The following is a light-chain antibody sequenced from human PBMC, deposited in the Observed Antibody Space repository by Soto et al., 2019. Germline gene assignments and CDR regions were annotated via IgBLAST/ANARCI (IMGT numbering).Light chain of an antibody. CDR3: CSYAGNYTLL. CDR1: KNDIGVYNY. V-gene: IGLV2-11*01. Sequence: QSALTQPPSASGSPGQSVTISCTGTKNDIGVYNYVSWYQQRPGTAPKVMIYDVTKRPSGVPDRFSGSKSANTASLTISGLQADDEADYYCCSYAGNYTLLFGGGTKLTVL. CDR2: DVT. J-gene: IGLJ2*01.